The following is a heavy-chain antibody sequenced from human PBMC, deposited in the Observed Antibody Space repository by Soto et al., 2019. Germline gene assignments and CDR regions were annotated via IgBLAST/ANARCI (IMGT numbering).Heavy chain of an antibody. CDR1: GGSFKSGSYS. V-gene: IGHV4-61*01. Sequence: SETLSLTCTVSGGSFKSGSYSWSWIRQPPGKGLDLIGYVYHTGRTSYNPSLKSRVSISMDTSKNQFSLNLDSVTAADTAVYFCARDFAYFDSWGQGTLVTVSS. CDR3: ARDFAYFDS. D-gene: IGHD3-3*01. CDR2: VYHTGRT. J-gene: IGHJ4*02.